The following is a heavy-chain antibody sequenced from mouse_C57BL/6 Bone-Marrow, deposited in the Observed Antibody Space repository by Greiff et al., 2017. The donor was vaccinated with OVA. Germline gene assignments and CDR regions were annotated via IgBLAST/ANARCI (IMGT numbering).Heavy chain of an antibody. Sequence: QVQLKQPGAELVKPGASVKLSCKASGYTFTSYWMHWVKQRPGRGLEWIGRIDPNSGGTKYNEKFKSKATLTVDKPSSTAYMQLSSLTSEDSAVYYCGYYEYDALFDYWGQGTTLTVSS. CDR1: GYTFTSYW. CDR3: GYYEYDALFDY. CDR2: IDPNSGGT. V-gene: IGHV1-72*01. D-gene: IGHD2-4*01. J-gene: IGHJ2*01.